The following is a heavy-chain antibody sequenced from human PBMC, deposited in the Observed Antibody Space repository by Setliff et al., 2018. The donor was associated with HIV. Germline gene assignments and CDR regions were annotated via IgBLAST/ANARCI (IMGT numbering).Heavy chain of an antibody. V-gene: IGHV3-23*01. CDR3: ARDFWGGSYSSDY. D-gene: IGHD1-26*01. Sequence: GGSMRLSCAASGFTFSYYAMSWVRQAPGKGLEWVSAISGGGGSTYYADSVKGRFTISRDNAKNSLYLQMNSLRAEDTAVYYCARDFWGGSYSSDYWGQGTLVTVSS. CDR2: ISGGGGST. CDR1: GFTFSYYA. J-gene: IGHJ4*02.